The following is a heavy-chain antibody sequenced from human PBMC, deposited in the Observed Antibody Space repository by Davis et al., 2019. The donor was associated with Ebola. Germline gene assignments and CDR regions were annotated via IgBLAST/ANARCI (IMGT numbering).Heavy chain of an antibody. D-gene: IGHD3-16*01. J-gene: IGHJ3*02. V-gene: IGHV3-13*01. CDR1: GFTFSSYD. Sequence: PGGSLRPSCAASGFTFSSYDMHWVSHATGKGLEWVSAIGTVGDTYYPGTVKGRFTITRENAKNSLYLQMNSQRAGDTALYYCARMSRLGYPGAFDIWGQGTMVTVSS. CDR3: ARMSRLGYPGAFDI. CDR2: IGTVGDT.